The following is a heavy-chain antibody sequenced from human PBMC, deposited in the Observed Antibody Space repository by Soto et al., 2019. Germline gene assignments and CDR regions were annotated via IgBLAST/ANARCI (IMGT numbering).Heavy chain of an antibody. D-gene: IGHD2-8*02. CDR1: GGSISGYY. V-gene: IGHV4-59*08. J-gene: IGHJ3*02. CDR2: IYYDGTI. Sequence: PSETLSVTCTVSGGSISGYYWSWVRQPREKGQESVGFIYYDGTIGSNPPLNSRVTLSVDTSENQFALKVNSVAPADTAIYYCPRQATGLMGYAYDIWGQGTMVTVSS. CDR3: PRQATGLMGYAYDI.